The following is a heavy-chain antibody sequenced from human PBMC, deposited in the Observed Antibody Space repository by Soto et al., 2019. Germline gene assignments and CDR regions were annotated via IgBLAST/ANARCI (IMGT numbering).Heavy chain of an antibody. Sequence: QVQLVESGGGVVQPGRSLRLSCAASGFTFSSYGMHWVRQAPGKGLEWVAVIWYDGSNKYYADSVKGRFTISRDNSKNTLYLQMNSLRAEDTAVYYCAREGLVRGVIITGDYWAREPWSPSPQ. CDR3: AREGLVRGVIITGDY. V-gene: IGHV3-33*01. CDR1: GFTFSSYG. D-gene: IGHD3-10*01. J-gene: IGHJ4*02. CDR2: IWYDGSNK.